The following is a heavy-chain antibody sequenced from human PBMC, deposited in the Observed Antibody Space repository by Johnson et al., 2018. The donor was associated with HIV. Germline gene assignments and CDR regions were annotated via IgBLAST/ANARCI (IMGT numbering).Heavy chain of an antibody. CDR1: GFTVSSNY. CDR3: AGGSGWYSDAFDI. CDR2: IYSGGST. V-gene: IGHV3-66*01. D-gene: IGHD6-19*01. Sequence: VQLVESGGGLVQPGGSLRLSCAASGFTVSSNYMSWVRQAPGKGLEWVSVIYSGGSTYYADSVKGRFTISRDNSKNTLYLQMNSLRAEDTAVYYCAGGSGWYSDAFDIWGQGTMVTISS. J-gene: IGHJ3*02.